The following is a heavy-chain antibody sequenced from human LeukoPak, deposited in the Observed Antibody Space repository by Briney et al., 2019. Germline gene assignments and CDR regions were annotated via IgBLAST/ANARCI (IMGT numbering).Heavy chain of an antibody. J-gene: IGHJ4*02. CDR2: IYHSEST. CDR3: ARDPARRGADVTFDY. Sequence: SETLSLTCTVSGYSISSGYFWGWIRQPPGKGLEWIGSIYHSESTYYNPSLKSRVTISVDTSKNQFSLKLSSVTAADTAVYYCARDPARRGADVTFDYWGQGTLVTVSS. D-gene: IGHD3-10*01. CDR1: GYSISSGYF. V-gene: IGHV4-38-2*02.